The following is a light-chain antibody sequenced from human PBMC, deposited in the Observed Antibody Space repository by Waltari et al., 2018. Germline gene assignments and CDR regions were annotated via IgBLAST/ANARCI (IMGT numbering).Light chain of an antibody. CDR2: DVS. CDR3: CSYADIYPWV. V-gene: IGLV2-11*01. Sequence: QSALTQPSPVSGPPGQRDTISCTGTSSAVGGSKYVSWHQQHPGKAPKLMIYDVSKPSAGVVDLSSCSKSGTTASPTISSVLTEEEADYYYCSYADIYPWVFGGGTKLTVL. CDR1: SSAVGGSKY. J-gene: IGLJ3*02.